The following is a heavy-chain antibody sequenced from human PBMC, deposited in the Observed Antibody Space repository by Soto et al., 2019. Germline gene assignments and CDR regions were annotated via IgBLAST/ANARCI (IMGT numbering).Heavy chain of an antibody. J-gene: IGHJ5*02. CDR1: GGSISSYY. V-gene: IGHV4-59*08. D-gene: IGHD2-15*01. CDR3: ARNARGYCSGGSCYANWFDP. Sequence: SETLSLTCTVSGGSISSYYWSWIRQPPGKGLEWIGYIYYSGSTNYNPSLKSRVTISVDTSKNQFSLKLSSVTAADTAVYYCARNARGYCSGGSCYANWFDPWGQGTLVTVSS. CDR2: IYYSGST.